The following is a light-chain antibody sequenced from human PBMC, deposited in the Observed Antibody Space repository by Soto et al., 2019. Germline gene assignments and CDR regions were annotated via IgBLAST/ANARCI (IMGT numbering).Light chain of an antibody. Sequence: QSVLTQPPSASGAPGLRVTISCSGSISNTGSNAVNWYQHLPGTAPKLLIYSPNQRPSGVPDRFSGSKSGTSASLAISGLQSEDETDYYCATCDRSPSAQCVFRTGTKVTVL. CDR2: SPN. J-gene: IGLJ1*01. CDR3: ATCDRSPSAQCV. CDR1: ISNTGSNA. V-gene: IGLV1-44*01.